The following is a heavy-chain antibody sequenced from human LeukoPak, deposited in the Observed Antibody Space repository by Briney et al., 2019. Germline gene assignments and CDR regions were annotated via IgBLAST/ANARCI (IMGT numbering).Heavy chain of an antibody. CDR2: ISGSGGST. CDR1: GFTFSSYA. CDR3: ASLRGYSYGYPVDY. V-gene: IGHV3-23*01. D-gene: IGHD5-18*01. Sequence: PGGSLRLSCAASGFTFSSYAMSWVRQAPGKGLEWVSAISGSGGSTYYADSVKGRLTISRDNSKNTLYLQMNSLRAEDTAVYYCASLRGYSYGYPVDYWGQGTLVTVSS. J-gene: IGHJ4*02.